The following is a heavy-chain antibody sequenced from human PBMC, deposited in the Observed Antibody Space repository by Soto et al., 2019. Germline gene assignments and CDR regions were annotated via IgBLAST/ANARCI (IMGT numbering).Heavy chain of an antibody. V-gene: IGHV1-69*13. CDR2: IIPIFGTA. J-gene: IGHJ1*01. CDR1: GGTFSSYA. Sequence: SVKVSCKASGGTFSSYAISWVRQAPGQGLEWMGGIIPIFGTANYAQKFQGRVTITADESTSTAYMELSSLRSEDTAVYYCARSVTIFGVVTSPFQHWGQGTLVTVSS. D-gene: IGHD3-3*01. CDR3: ARSVTIFGVVTSPFQH.